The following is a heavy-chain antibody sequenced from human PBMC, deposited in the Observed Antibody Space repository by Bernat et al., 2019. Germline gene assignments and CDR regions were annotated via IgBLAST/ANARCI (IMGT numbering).Heavy chain of an antibody. V-gene: IGHV1-2*04. J-gene: IGHJ6*02. Sequence: QVQLVQSGAEVKKPGASVKVSCKASGYTLTGYYIHWVRQAPGQGLEWMGWINFNNGDTNYAQTFQGSVTMTRDTTISTVYMYLSRLRSDDTAVYYCARSGYYYGLDVWGQGTTVTVSS. CDR1: GYTLTGYY. CDR2: INFNNGDT. CDR3: ARSGYYYGLDV. D-gene: IGHD3-10*01.